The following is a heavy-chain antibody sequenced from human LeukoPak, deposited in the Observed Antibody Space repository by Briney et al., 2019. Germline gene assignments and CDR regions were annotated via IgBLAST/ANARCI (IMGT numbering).Heavy chain of an antibody. CDR2: IYSGGST. Sequence: GGSLRLSCAASGFTASSNYMSWVRQAPGKGLEWVSVIYSGGSTYYADSVKGRFTISRDNSKNTLYLQMNSLRAEDTAVYYCATQPATVVTPALDYWGQGTLVTVSS. CDR1: GFTASSNY. D-gene: IGHD4-23*01. CDR3: ATQPATVVTPALDY. J-gene: IGHJ4*02. V-gene: IGHV3-66*02.